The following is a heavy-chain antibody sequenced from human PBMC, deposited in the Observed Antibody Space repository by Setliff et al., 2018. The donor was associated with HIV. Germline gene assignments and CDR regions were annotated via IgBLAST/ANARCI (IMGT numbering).Heavy chain of an antibody. V-gene: IGHV3-21*01. CDR1: GFNFNTYS. D-gene: IGHD3-3*01. CDR2: ISSSGTYI. Sequence: PGGSLRLSCAASGFNFNTYSMSWVRQAPGKGLEWVSSISSSGTYIYYADSMKGRFTISRDNSKNTLYLQMNSLRAEDTGVYYSAKDLGVSYYNSWRNYYGMDVWGQGTTVTVSS. CDR3: AKDLGVSYYNSWRNYYGMDV. J-gene: IGHJ6*02.